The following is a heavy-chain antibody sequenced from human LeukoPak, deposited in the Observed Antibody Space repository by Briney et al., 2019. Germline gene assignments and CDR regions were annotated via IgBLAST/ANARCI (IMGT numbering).Heavy chain of an antibody. D-gene: IGHD3-22*01. Sequence: GSLRLSCAASGFTFSSKSMTWVRQAPGKGLEWVSAISGNGVDTFYADSVKGRFTISRDNAKNSLYLQMNSLRAEDTAVYYCARVLHKRNYDSSVYYGYWGQGTLVTVSS. V-gene: IGHV3-23*01. CDR3: ARVLHKRNYDSSVYYGY. CDR2: ISGNGVDT. CDR1: GFTFSSKS. J-gene: IGHJ4*02.